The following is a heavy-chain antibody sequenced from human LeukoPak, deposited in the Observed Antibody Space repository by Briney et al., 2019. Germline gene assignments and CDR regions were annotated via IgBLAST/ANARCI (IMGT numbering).Heavy chain of an antibody. V-gene: IGHV4-59*01. CDR2: IYYSGGT. D-gene: IGHD3-10*01. CDR1: GGPISSYY. J-gene: IGHJ6*04. Sequence: SETLSLTCTVSGGPISSYYWSWLRQPPGKGLEWIGYIYYSGGTSYNPSLKSRVTISIDTSKNQFSLRLSSVTAADTAVYYCAREGHIWFGYLGNVWGEGTTVTVSS. CDR3: AREGHIWFGYLGNV.